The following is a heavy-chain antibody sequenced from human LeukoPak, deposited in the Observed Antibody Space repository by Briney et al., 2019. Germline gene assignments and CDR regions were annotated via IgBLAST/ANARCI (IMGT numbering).Heavy chain of an antibody. D-gene: IGHD6-13*01. V-gene: IGHV1-2*02. CDR1: GYIFTGYY. CDR3: ARTGYSSSWYSDYYYYYMDV. CDR2: INPNSGGT. Sequence: ASVKVSCKASGYIFTGYYMHWVRQAPGQGLEWMGWINPNSGGTNYAQKFQGRVTMTRDTSISTACMELSRLRSDDTAVYYCARTGYSSSWYSDYYYYYMDVWGKGTTVTISS. J-gene: IGHJ6*03.